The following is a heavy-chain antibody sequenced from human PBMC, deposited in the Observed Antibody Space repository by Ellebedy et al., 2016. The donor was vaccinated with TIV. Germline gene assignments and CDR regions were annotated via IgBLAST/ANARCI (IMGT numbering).Heavy chain of an antibody. J-gene: IGHJ6*02. Sequence: PGGSLRLSCAASGFTFSSYSMNWVRQAPGKGLEWVSSISSSSSHIYYADSVKGRFTISRDNAKNLLYLQMNSLRAEDTAVYYFARDRVTAGSLIQIFSDVWGQGTTVTVSS. CDR1: GFTFSSYS. V-gene: IGHV3-21*01. CDR3: ARDRVTAGSLIQIFSDV. CDR2: ISSSSSHI. D-gene: IGHD6-13*01.